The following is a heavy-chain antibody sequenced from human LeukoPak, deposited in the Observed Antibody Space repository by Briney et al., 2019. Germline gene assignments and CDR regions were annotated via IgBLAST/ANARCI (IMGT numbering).Heavy chain of an antibody. CDR2: IYYSGST. Sequence: SETLSLTCAVSGYSISSGYYWSWIRQPPGKGLEWIGYIYYSGSTNYNPSLKSRVTISVDTSKNQFSLKLSSVTAADTAVYYCARGGVVGYSYGFDYWGQGTLVTVSS. D-gene: IGHD5-18*01. CDR1: GYSISSGYY. J-gene: IGHJ4*02. CDR3: ARGGVVGYSYGFDY. V-gene: IGHV4-61*01.